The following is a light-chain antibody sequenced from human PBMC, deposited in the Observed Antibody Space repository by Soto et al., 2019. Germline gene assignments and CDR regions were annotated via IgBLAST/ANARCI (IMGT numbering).Light chain of an antibody. Sequence: QSVLTQPPSVSGAPGQRVTISCAGSSSNIGASYDVHWYQQLPGTAPKVVIYGSGNRPSGVPDRFSGSKSGTSASLAIAGLQAEDEADYYCQSYDSSLSGLYVFGTGTKVTVL. CDR2: GSG. J-gene: IGLJ1*01. CDR3: QSYDSSLSGLYV. V-gene: IGLV1-40*01. CDR1: SSNIGASYD.